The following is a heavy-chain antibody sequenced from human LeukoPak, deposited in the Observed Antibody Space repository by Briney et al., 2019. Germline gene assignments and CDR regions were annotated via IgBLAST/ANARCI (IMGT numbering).Heavy chain of an antibody. D-gene: IGHD3-16*02. CDR1: GGSISSYY. J-gene: IGHJ4*02. Sequence: SETLSLTCTVSGGSISSYYWSWIRQPPGKGLEWIGYIYYSGSTNYSPSLKSRVTISVDTSKNQFSLKLSSVTAADTAVYYCARESYFFDYWGQGTLVTVSS. CDR3: ARESYFFDY. CDR2: IYYSGST. V-gene: IGHV4-59*01.